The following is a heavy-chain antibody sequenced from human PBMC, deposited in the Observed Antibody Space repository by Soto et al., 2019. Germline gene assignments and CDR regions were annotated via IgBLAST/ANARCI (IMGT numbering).Heavy chain of an antibody. Sequence: QPGGSLRLSCAASGFTFSSYSMNWVRQAPGKGLEWVSYISRSSSPVYYANSVKGRFTISRDNAKNSLYLQMNSLRAEDTAVYYCARMSSSISPGCWGQGTLVTVSS. CDR1: GFTFSSYS. V-gene: IGHV3-48*01. CDR3: ARMSSSISPGC. J-gene: IGHJ4*02. D-gene: IGHD2-2*01. CDR2: ISRSSSPV.